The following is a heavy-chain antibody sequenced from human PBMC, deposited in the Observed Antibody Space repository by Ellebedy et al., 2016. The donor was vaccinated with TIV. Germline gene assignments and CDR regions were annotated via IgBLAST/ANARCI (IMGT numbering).Heavy chain of an antibody. J-gene: IGHJ6*02. D-gene: IGHD3-10*01. CDR2: IIPILGIA. V-gene: IGHV1-69*04. Sequence: AASVKVSCKASGGTFSSYAISWVRQAPGQGLEWMGRIIPILGIANYAQKFQGRVTITADKSTSTAYMELSSLRYEDTAVYYCARDSRFGELFVYYYGMDVWGQGTTVTVSS. CDR1: GGTFSSYA. CDR3: ARDSRFGELFVYYYGMDV.